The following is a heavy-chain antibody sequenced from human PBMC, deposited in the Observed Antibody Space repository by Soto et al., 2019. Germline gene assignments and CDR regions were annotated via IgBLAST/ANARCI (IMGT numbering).Heavy chain of an antibody. V-gene: IGHV3-23*01. J-gene: IGHJ6*02. D-gene: IGHD4-17*01. CDR3: AGDDYGVPYGMDV. Sequence: PGGSLRLSCAVSRFNISNHAMTWVRQAPGEGLEWVAVISGGGQSTHYVDSVKGRFTISRDNAKNSLYLQMNSLRDEDTAVYYCAGDDYGVPYGMDVWGQGTTVTVSS. CDR2: ISGGGQST. CDR1: RFNISNHA.